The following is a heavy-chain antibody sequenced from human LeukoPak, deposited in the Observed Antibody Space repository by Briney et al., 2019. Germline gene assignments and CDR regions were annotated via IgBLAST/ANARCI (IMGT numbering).Heavy chain of an antibody. Sequence: ASVKVSCKASGYTFTSYAMHWVRQAPGQRLEWMGWINAGNGNTKYSQKFQGRVTITRDTSASTAYMELSSLRSEDTAVYYCARGDLAYCGGDCYSTQYDYWGQGTLVTVSS. CDR1: GYTFTSYA. J-gene: IGHJ4*02. V-gene: IGHV1-3*01. CDR3: ARGDLAYCGGDCYSTQYDY. D-gene: IGHD2-21*02. CDR2: INAGNGNT.